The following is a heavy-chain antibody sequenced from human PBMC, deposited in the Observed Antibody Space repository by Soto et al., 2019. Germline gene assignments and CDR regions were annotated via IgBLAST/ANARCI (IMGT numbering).Heavy chain of an antibody. V-gene: IGHV1-69*01. CDR1: GGTFSSYA. J-gene: IGHJ4*02. Sequence: QVQLVQSGAEVKKPGSSVKVSCKASGGTFSSYAISWVRQAPGQGLEWMGGIIPIFGTANYAQKFQGRVTITADESTSRAYMELSSLRSEDTGVYYCAIVDPNLSGPAAIDYWGQGTLVTVSS. CDR3: AIVDPNLSGPAAIDY. D-gene: IGHD2-2*01. CDR2: IIPIFGTA.